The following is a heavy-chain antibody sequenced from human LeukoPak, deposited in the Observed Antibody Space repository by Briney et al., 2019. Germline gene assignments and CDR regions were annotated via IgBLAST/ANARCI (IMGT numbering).Heavy chain of an antibody. CDR2: INQDAGTT. CDR1: GFSFTSYW. D-gene: IGHD2-15*01. CDR3: ARDPGWSSFDI. J-gene: IGHJ3*02. V-gene: IGHV3-7*03. Sequence: GGSLRLSCVASGFSFTSYWMSWVRQAPGKDLEFVANINQDAGTTNYVDSVKGRFTISRDNAENSLYLQMSSLRAEDTALYYCARDPGWSSFDIWGQGIMVTVPS.